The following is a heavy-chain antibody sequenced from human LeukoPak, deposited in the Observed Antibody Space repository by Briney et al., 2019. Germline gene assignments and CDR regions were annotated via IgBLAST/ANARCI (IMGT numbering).Heavy chain of an antibody. CDR1: GFTFSSYV. V-gene: IGHV3-23*01. CDR2: ILGNGDRT. D-gene: IGHD3-10*01. CDR3: AKESPILGVLWFRELPSDY. J-gene: IGHJ4*02. Sequence: GGSLRLSCVASGFTFSSYVMAWVRQAPGKGLEWVSSILGNGDRTYYADSVKGRFTISRDNSKNTLYLQMNSLRAEDTAVYYCAKESPILGVLWFRELPSDYWGQGTLVTVSS.